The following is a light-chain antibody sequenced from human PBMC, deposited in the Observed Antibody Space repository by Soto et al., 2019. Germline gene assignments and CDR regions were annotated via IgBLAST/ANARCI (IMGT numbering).Light chain of an antibody. J-gene: IGLJ2*01. Sequence: QSVLTQPPSASGTPGQRVTISCSGSSSNIGSNTVNWYQQLPGTAPKLLIYSNNQRPSGVPARFSGAKSGASASLAISGRQSEDEAAYYCAALDDSLNGPVFGGGTKLTVL. CDR1: SSNIGSNT. V-gene: IGLV1-44*01. CDR2: SNN. CDR3: AALDDSLNGPV.